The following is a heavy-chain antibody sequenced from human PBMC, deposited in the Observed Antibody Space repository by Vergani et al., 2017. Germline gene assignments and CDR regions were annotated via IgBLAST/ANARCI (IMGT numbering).Heavy chain of an antibody. J-gene: IGHJ3*02. V-gene: IGHV1-46*03. CDR3: AREGIGDDAFDI. Sequence: QVQLVQSGAEVKKPGASVKVSCKASGYTFTSYYMHWVRQAPGQGLEWMGIINPSGGSTSYAQKFQGRVTMTRDTSTSTVYMELSSLRSEVTAVYYCAREGIGDDAFDIWGQGTMVTVSS. CDR1: GYTFTSYY. CDR2: INPSGGST. D-gene: IGHD2-15*01.